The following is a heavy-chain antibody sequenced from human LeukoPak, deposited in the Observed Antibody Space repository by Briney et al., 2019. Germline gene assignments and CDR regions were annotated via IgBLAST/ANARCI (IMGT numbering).Heavy chain of an antibody. CDR3: ARGRGYCSSTSCQDYFDY. Sequence: ASVKVSCKASGYTFTSYYMHWVRQAPGQGLEWMGILNPSGGSTSYAQKFQGRVTMTRDTSTSTVYMELSSLRSEDTAVYYCARGRGYCSSTSCQDYFDYWGQGTLVTVSS. CDR1: GYTFTSYY. D-gene: IGHD2-2*01. CDR2: LNPSGGST. V-gene: IGHV1-46*01. J-gene: IGHJ4*02.